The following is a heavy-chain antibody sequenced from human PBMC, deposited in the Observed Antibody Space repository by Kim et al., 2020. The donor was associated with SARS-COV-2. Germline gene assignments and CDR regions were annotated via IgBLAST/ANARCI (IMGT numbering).Heavy chain of an antibody. CDR3: ARKIAAAPGHIDY. Sequence: ASVKVSCKASGYTFTSYAMHWVRQAPGQRLEWMGWINAGNGNTKYSQKFQGRVTITRDTSASTAYMELSSLRSEDTAVYYCARKIAAAPGHIDYWGQGTLVTVSS. J-gene: IGHJ4*02. V-gene: IGHV1-3*01. CDR1: GYTFTSYA. D-gene: IGHD6-13*01. CDR2: INAGNGNT.